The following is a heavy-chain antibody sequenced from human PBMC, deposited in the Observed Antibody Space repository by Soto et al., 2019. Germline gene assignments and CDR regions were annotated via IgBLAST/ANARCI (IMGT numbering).Heavy chain of an antibody. V-gene: IGHV3-11*01. CDR3: ARRPDGMLKVPKKDYYYYMDV. Sequence: PGGSLRLSCAASGFTFSDYYMSWIRQAPGKGLEWVSYISSSGSTIYYADSVKGRFTISRDNAKNSLYLQMNSLRAEDTAVYYCARRPDGMLKVPKKDYYYYMDVWGKGTTVTVSS. CDR1: GFTFSDYY. D-gene: IGHD3-16*01. J-gene: IGHJ6*03. CDR2: ISSSGSTI.